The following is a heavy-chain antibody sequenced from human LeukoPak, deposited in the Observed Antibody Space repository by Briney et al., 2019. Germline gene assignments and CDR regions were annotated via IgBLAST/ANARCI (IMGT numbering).Heavy chain of an antibody. Sequence: GESLKISCKASGYLFRKNWIGWVRQMPGKGLEWMGIIYPGDSDTRYSPSFQGQVTISADKSISTAYLQWSSLKASDTAMYYCARPGGLGDYASDYWGQGTLVTVSS. CDR1: GYLFRKNW. CDR2: IYPGDSDT. V-gene: IGHV5-51*01. D-gene: IGHD4-17*01. CDR3: ARPGGLGDYASDY. J-gene: IGHJ4*02.